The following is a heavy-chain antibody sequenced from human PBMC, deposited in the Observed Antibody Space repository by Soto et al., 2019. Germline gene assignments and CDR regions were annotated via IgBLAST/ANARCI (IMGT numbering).Heavy chain of an antibody. V-gene: IGHV1-3*01. CDR2: INAGNGNT. J-gene: IGHJ4*02. CDR3: ARSAPPIDY. CDR1: GYIFTSYV. Sequence: QVQLVQSGAEVKNPGASVKVSCKASGYIFTSYVMEWVRQAPGQRLEWMGWINAGNGNTKYSQKFQGRVTITRDTSANTAYMELSSLRSEDTAVYYCARSAPPIDYWGQGTLVTVSS.